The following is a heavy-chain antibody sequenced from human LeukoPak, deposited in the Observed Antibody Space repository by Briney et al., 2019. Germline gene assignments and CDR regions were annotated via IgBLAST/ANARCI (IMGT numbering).Heavy chain of an antibody. Sequence: GGSLRLSCAASGFTFSSYSMNWVRQAPGKGLEWVSSISSSSSYIYYADSVKGRFTISRDNSKNTLYLQMNSLRAEDTAVYYCARGRDGYNWIDYWGQGTLVTVSS. D-gene: IGHD5-24*01. V-gene: IGHV3-21*01. CDR2: ISSSSSYI. CDR1: GFTFSSYS. CDR3: ARGRDGYNWIDY. J-gene: IGHJ4*02.